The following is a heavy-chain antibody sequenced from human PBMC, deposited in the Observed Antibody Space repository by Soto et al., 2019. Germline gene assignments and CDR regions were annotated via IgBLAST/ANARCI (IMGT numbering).Heavy chain of an antibody. V-gene: IGHV4-39*01. J-gene: IGHJ5*02. CDR1: GGSISGSYYY. CDR2: VFYTGFT. CDR3: ARNVDYFDP. D-gene: IGHD4-17*01. Sequence: SETLSLTCAVSGGSISGSYYYWGWLRQCPGKGPEGIGSVFYTGFTSYNPSLESRVSVSVDTSKNQFSLKVSGVSAADTAVYYCARNVDYFDPWGQGTLVTVSS.